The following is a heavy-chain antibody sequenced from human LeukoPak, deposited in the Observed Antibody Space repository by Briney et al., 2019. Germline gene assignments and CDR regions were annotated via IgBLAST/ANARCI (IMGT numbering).Heavy chain of an antibody. CDR3: ARGFIGAAGFFDY. D-gene: IGHD6-13*01. Sequence: GGSLRLSCAASGFSFSTYWMSWVRQAPGKGLEWVANIKQDGSDKYYVDSVKGRFTISRDNAKNSLCLQMNSLRAEDTAVYKCARGFIGAAGFFDYWGQGTLVTVSS. V-gene: IGHV3-7*01. CDR2: IKQDGSDK. CDR1: GFSFSTYW. J-gene: IGHJ4*02.